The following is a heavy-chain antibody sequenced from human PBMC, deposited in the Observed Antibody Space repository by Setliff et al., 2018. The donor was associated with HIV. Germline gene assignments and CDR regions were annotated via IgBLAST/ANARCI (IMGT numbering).Heavy chain of an antibody. CDR1: GFTFNDYA. CDR3: ATQTGFYNSHWYDY. Sequence: GGSLRLSCAASGFTFNDYAMHWVRQAPGKGLEWVAVIWHDGSNQYYADSVKGRFTISRDNAKNSVFLQMNSLRAEDTGVYYCATQTGFYNSHWYDYWGQGTMVTVSS. D-gene: IGHD6-13*01. V-gene: IGHV3-33*03. J-gene: IGHJ4*02. CDR2: IWHDGSNQ.